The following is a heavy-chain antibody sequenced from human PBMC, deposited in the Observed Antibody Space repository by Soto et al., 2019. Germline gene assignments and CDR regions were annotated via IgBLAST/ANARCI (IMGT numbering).Heavy chain of an antibody. D-gene: IGHD1-26*01. Sequence: SETLSLTCTVSGGSISSSSYYWGWIRQPPGKGLEWIGSIYYSGSTYYNPSLKSRVTISVDTSKNQFSLKLSSVTAADTAVYYCARVRLSYYYFDYWGQGTLVTVSS. CDR2: IYYSGST. J-gene: IGHJ4*02. CDR3: ARVRLSYYYFDY. V-gene: IGHV4-39*07. CDR1: GGSISSSSYY.